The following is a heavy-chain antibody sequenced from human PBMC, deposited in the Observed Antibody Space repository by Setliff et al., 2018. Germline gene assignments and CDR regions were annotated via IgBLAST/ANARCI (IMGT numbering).Heavy chain of an antibody. J-gene: IGHJ4*02. CDR3: ARSFSRREKFLLDN. CDR2: IIPGGST. Sequence: SETLSLTCGVYGGSFSGYYWSWIRQPPGKRLEWIGEIIPGGSTNYNPSLKSRVTISVDTSKNQFSLKVNSVTVADTAVYYCARSFSRREKFLLDNWGQGALVTVSS. CDR1: GGSFSGYY. V-gene: IGHV4-34*12.